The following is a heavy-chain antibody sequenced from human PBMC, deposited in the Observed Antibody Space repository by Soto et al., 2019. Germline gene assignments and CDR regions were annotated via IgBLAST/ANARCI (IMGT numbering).Heavy chain of an antibody. V-gene: IGHV1-8*01. CDR1: GYTFTSYD. CDR3: ARVEDLDYSNYVGWFDP. CDR2: MNPNSGNT. D-gene: IGHD4-4*01. Sequence: ASVKVSCKASGYTFTSYDINWVRQATGQGLEWMGWMNPNSGNTGYAQKFQGRVTMTRNTSISTAYMELSSLRSEDTAVYYCARVEDLDYSNYVGWFDPWGQGTLVTASS. J-gene: IGHJ5*02.